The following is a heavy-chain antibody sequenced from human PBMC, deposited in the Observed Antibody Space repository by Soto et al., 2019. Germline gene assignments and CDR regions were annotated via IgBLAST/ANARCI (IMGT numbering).Heavy chain of an antibody. J-gene: IGHJ4*02. CDR2: ISGSGGTT. D-gene: IGHD3-9*01. V-gene: IGHV3-23*01. CDR3: AKKGDYDILTGYFDY. CDR1: GFTFSSYS. Sequence: GGSLRLSCAASGFTFSSYSMNWVRQAPGKGLEWVSYISGSGGTTYYADSVKGRFTISRDNSKNTVYLQMNSLRAEDTAVYYCAKKGDYDILTGYFDYWGQGTLVTVSS.